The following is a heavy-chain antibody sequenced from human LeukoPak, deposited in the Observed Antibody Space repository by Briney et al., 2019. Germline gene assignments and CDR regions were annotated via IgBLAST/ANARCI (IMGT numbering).Heavy chain of an antibody. CDR3: ARQAAETYCDILSAYLYFDY. Sequence: SETLSLTCTVSGGSISSSSYYWGWIRQPPGRGLEWIGSIHYSGSTYYNPSLKSRVTISVDTSKNHFSPKLSSVTAADTAVYYCARQAAETYCDILSAYLYFDYWGQGTLVTVSS. J-gene: IGHJ4*02. CDR2: IHYSGST. CDR1: GGSISSSSYY. V-gene: IGHV4-39*01. D-gene: IGHD3-9*01.